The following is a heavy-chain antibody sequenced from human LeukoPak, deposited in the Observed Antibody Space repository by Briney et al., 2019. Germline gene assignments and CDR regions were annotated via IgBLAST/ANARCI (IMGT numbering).Heavy chain of an antibody. CDR1: GGSISSGGYY. CDR3: ARDRIVVVPAAIKAVSGPLRYYYYYGMDV. Sequence: SQTLSLTCTVSGGSISSGGYYWSWIRQHPGKGLEWIGYVYYSGSTYYHPCLKSRVTISVDTSKNQFSLKLSSVTAADTAVYYCARDRIVVVPAAIKAVSGPLRYYYYYGMDVWGKGTTVTVSS. J-gene: IGHJ6*04. CDR2: VYYSGST. V-gene: IGHV4-31*03. D-gene: IGHD2-2*01.